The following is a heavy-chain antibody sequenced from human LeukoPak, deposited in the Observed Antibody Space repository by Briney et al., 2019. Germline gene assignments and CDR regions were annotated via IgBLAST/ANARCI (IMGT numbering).Heavy chain of an antibody. V-gene: IGHV4-39*01. CDR1: GASISSSRYY. J-gene: IGHJ6*02. D-gene: IGHD6-19*01. CDR2: RYYSGST. Sequence: SETLSLTCSVSGASISSSRYYWGWIRQPPGKGLEWIGNRYYSGSTYYNPSLKSRVTISADTSKNQFSLKLSSVTAADTAVYYCARLKSGWYPPLMDVWGQGTTVTVSS. CDR3: ARLKSGWYPPLMDV.